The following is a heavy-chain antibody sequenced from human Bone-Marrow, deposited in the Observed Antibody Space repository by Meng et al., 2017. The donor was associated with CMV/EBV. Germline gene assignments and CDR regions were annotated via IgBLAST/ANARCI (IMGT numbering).Heavy chain of an antibody. J-gene: IGHJ4*02. Sequence: GESLKISCAASGFTFSSDSMNWVRQAPGKGLEWVSVISPHGDGKYYADSVRGRFTISRDNSKNTEDLQMNSLRPEDTALYYCGTGVYCDSASCSDNWGRGTLVTASS. V-gene: IGHV3-30*03. CDR3: GTGVYCDSASCSDN. CDR2: ISPHGDGK. D-gene: IGHD2/OR15-2a*01. CDR1: GFTFSSDS.